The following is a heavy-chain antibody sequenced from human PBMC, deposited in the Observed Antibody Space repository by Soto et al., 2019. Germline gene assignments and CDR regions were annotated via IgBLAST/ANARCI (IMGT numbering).Heavy chain of an antibody. D-gene: IGHD2-2*01. Sequence: SVKVSCKASGGTFSSYTISWVRQAPGQGLEWMGRIIPILGIANYAQKFQGRVTITADKSTSTAYMELSSLRSEDTAVYYCARDLSKIVVVPAAINWFDPWGQGTLVTVSS. CDR1: GGTFSSYT. CDR3: ARDLSKIVVVPAAINWFDP. J-gene: IGHJ5*02. CDR2: IIPILGIA. V-gene: IGHV1-69*04.